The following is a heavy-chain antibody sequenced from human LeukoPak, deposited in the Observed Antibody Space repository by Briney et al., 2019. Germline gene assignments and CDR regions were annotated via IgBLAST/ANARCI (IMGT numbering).Heavy chain of an antibody. CDR2: IYYSGST. J-gene: IGHJ4*02. V-gene: IGHV4-59*01. Sequence: PSETLSLTCTVSGGSISSYYWSWIRQPPGKGLEWIGYIYYSGSTNYNPSLKSRVTISVDTSKNQFSLKLSSVTAADTAVYYCARDYGGNSYWGQGTLVTVSS. CDR3: ARDYGGNSY. CDR1: GGSISSYY. D-gene: IGHD4-23*01.